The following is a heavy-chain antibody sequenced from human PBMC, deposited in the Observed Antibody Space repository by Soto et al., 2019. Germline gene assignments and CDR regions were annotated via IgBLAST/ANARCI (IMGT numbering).Heavy chain of an antibody. CDR1: GGSISSGGYY. Sequence: QVQLQESGPGLVKPSQTLSLTCTVSGGSISSGGYYWSWIRQHPGKGLEWIGYIYYSGSTHYNPSLRSRXXIXVXRSKNQCSLKLSSVTAADTAVYYCARVMARPWYFDLWGRGTLVTVSS. CDR2: IYYSGST. V-gene: IGHV4-31*03. D-gene: IGHD6-6*01. J-gene: IGHJ2*01. CDR3: ARVMARPWYFDL.